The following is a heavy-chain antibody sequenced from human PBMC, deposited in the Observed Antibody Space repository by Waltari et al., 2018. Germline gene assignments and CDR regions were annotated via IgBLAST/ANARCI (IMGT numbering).Heavy chain of an antibody. CDR3: ASSLLDWNYQNYYYMDV. CDR1: GFTFSSYS. J-gene: IGHJ6*03. CDR2: ISSSTSTI. V-gene: IGHV3-48*01. Sequence: EVQLVESGGGLVQPGRSLRLSCAASGFTFSSYSMNWVRQAPGKGLEWVSYISSSTSTIYYANSVKGRFTISRDNVKNSLYLQMNSLRAEDTAVYYCASSLLDWNYQNYYYMDVWGKGTTVTVSS. D-gene: IGHD1-7*01.